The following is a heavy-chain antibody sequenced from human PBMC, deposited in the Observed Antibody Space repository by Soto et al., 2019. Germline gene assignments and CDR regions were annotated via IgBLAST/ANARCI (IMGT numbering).Heavy chain of an antibody. J-gene: IGHJ4*02. Sequence: GGSLRLSCAASGFTFSSYAMSWVRQAPGKGLEWVSTISYSGGSTYYADSVKGRFTISRDNSKNTLYLQMNSLRAEDTALYYCAKDKSQRALAAAVGFDSWGQGNLVTVSS. V-gene: IGHV3-23*01. CDR1: GFTFSSYA. CDR3: AKDKSQRALAAAVGFDS. CDR2: ISYSGGST. D-gene: IGHD6-13*01.